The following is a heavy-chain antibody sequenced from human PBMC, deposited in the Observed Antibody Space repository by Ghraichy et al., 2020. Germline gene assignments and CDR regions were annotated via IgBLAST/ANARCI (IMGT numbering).Heavy chain of an antibody. V-gene: IGHV3-11*06. CDR3: ARSSGYYTLFDY. CDR1: GFTFSDYY. Sequence: GGSLRLSCAASGFTFSDYYMSWIRQAPGKGLEWVSYITSGYTKSADSVKGRFTISRDNAKNSLYLQMNRLRAEDTAVYYCARSSGYYTLFDYWGQGTLVTVSS. J-gene: IGHJ4*02. D-gene: IGHD3-22*01. CDR2: ITSGYT.